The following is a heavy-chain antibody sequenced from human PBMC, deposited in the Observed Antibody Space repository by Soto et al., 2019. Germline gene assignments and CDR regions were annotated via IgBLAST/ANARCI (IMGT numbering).Heavy chain of an antibody. CDR2: IYYSGDT. CDR1: GDSIISGDYY. Sequence: SETLSLTCTVAGDSIISGDYYWSWIRQTPGKGLEWIGYIYYSGDTNYNPSLKSRVTMSVDTSKNQFSLKLSSVTAADTAVYYCARVVGSSGDYFDYWGQGTLVTVSS. J-gene: IGHJ4*02. D-gene: IGHD3-10*01. V-gene: IGHV4-30-4*01. CDR3: ARVVGSSGDYFDY.